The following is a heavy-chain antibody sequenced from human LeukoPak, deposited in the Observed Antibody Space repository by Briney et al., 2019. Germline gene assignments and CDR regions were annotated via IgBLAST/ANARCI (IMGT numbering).Heavy chain of an antibody. CDR3: AREGGDWGEGYFDY. D-gene: IGHD3-16*01. J-gene: IGHJ4*02. CDR1: GFTFSDSY. Sequence: GGSLRLSCAASGFTFSDSYMSWIRQVPGKGLEWISYISASADTIYYADSVKGRFTISGDNAKSSLYLQMNSLRAEGTAVYYCAREGGDWGEGYFDYWGQGTLVTVSS. V-gene: IGHV3-11*01. CDR2: ISASADTI.